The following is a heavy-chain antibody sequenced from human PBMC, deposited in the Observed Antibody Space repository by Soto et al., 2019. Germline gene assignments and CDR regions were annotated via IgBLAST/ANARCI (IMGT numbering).Heavy chain of an antibody. CDR2: ICYSGST. J-gene: IGHJ4*02. V-gene: IGHV4-59*01. Sequence: SETLSLTCTVSGGSISSYYWSWIRQPPGKGLEWIGYICYSGSTNYNPSLKSRVTISVDTSKNQFSLKLSSVTAADTAVYYCARVASHTAMVTYFDYWGQGTLVTVSS. CDR1: GGSISSYY. D-gene: IGHD5-18*01. CDR3: ARVASHTAMVTYFDY.